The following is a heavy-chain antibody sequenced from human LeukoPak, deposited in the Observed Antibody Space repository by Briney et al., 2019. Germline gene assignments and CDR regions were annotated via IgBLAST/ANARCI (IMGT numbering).Heavy chain of an antibody. CDR1: GFTFSSYA. Sequence: GGSLRLSCAASGFTFSSYAMSWVRQAPGKGLEWVSAISGSGGSTYYADSVKGRFTISRDNAKNSLYLQMNSLRAEDTAVYYCARDRNYYDSSGPNWFDPWGQGTLVTVSS. V-gene: IGHV3-23*01. J-gene: IGHJ5*02. D-gene: IGHD3-22*01. CDR3: ARDRNYYDSSGPNWFDP. CDR2: ISGSGGST.